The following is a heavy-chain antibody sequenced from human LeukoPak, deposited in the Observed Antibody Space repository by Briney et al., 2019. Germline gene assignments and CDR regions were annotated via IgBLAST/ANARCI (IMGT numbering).Heavy chain of an antibody. J-gene: IGHJ4*02. D-gene: IGHD6-13*01. V-gene: IGHV4-34*01. CDR3: AGCSIAAAGTPVDY. Sequence: SETLSLTCTVSGGSISGYYWSWIRQPPGKGLEWIGEINHSGSTNYNPSLKSRVTISVDTSKNQFSLKLSSVTAADTAVYYCAGCSIAAAGTPVDYWGQGTLVTVSS. CDR2: INHSGST. CDR1: GGSISGYY.